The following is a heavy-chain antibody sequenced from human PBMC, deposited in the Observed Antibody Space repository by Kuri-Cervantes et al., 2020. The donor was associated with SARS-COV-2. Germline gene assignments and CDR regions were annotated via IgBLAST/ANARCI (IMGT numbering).Heavy chain of an antibody. CDR2: INHYGAEK. J-gene: IGHJ4*02. D-gene: IGHD2-15*01. V-gene: IGHV3-7*03. CDR1: GFTFSDYW. Sequence: GESLKISCAASGFTFSDYWMSWVRQAPGKGLEWVANINHYGAEKYYVDSVKGRFIISRDNAKNSLYLQMNSLRAKDTAVYYCARDGDFWSGYSEGYCSGGSCYPGDWGQGTLVTVSS. CDR3: ARDGDFWSGYSEGYCSGGSCYPGD.